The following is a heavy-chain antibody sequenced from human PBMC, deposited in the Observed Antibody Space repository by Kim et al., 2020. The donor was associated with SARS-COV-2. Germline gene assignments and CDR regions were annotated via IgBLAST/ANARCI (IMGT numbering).Heavy chain of an antibody. CDR3: ARRDIARGFDV. J-gene: IGHJ3*01. V-gene: IGHV3-48*02. D-gene: IGHD5-12*01. Sequence: GGSLRLSCAASGFTFSNYDITWVRQTPGRGLEWVSYVSSGGGAMYYADFVKGRFSMSRDHVKNSVYLQMNSLRDEDMAVYYCARRDIARGFDVWGQGTIVTVSS. CDR1: GFTFSNYD. CDR2: VSSGGGAM.